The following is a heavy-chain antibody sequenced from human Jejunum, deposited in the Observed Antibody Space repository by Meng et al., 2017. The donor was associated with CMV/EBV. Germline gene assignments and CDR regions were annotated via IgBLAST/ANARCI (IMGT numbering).Heavy chain of an antibody. CDR3: ARTVATSHNYYFVQ. CDR1: GFSFSDYY. CDR2: IGTTSGIYT. V-gene: IGHV3-11*06. J-gene: IGHJ4*02. D-gene: IGHD5-12*01. Sequence: GQRVGFGGGLVKPGGSLRLPCAASGFSFSDYYIHWIRQAPGKGLEWISYIGTTSGIYTKYIDSVTGRFTISRDNFKNIMYLQMNSLGVEDTAVFYCARTVATSHNYYFVQWGQGTLVTVSS.